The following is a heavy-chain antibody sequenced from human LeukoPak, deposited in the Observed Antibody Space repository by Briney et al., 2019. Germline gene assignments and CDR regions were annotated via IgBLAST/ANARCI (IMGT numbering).Heavy chain of an antibody. CDR3: ARGIGLTYYYDSSGYYGTWFDP. V-gene: IGHV4-31*11. CDR1: GGSFSGYY. CDR2: IYYSGST. Sequence: PSETLSLTCAVYGGSFSGYYWSWIRQHPGKGLEWIGYIYYSGSTYYNPSLKSRVTISVDTSKNQFSLKLSSVTAADTAVYYCARGIGLTYYYDSSGYYGTWFDPWGQGTLVTVSS. J-gene: IGHJ5*02. D-gene: IGHD3-22*01.